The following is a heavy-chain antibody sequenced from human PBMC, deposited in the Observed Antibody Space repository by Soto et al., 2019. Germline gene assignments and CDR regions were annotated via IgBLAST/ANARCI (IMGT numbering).Heavy chain of an antibody. J-gene: IGHJ4*02. CDR2: IYYSGST. CDR3: ARGRYSSSWYY. CDR1: GGSISSYY. D-gene: IGHD6-13*01. V-gene: IGHV4-59*01. Sequence: SETLSLTRTVSGGSISSYYWSWIRQPPGKGLEWIGYIYYSGSTNYNPSLKSRVTISVDTSKNQFSLKLSSVTAADTAVYYCARGRYSSSWYYWGQGTLVTVSS.